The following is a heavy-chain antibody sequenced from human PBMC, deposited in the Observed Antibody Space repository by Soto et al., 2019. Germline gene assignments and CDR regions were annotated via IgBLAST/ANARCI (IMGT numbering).Heavy chain of an antibody. D-gene: IGHD3-22*01. V-gene: IGHV3-9*01. J-gene: IGHJ4*02. CDR1: GFTFDEYA. CDR2: ISWNSDSL. CDR3: AKGLYYYDSSGYRVFDY. Sequence: GGSLRLSCAASGFTFDEYAMHWVRQVPGKGLEWVSGISWNSDSLGCADSVKGRFTISRDNSKKTVYLQMHGLRADDTAVYYCAKGLYYYDSSGYRVFDYWGQGALVTVS.